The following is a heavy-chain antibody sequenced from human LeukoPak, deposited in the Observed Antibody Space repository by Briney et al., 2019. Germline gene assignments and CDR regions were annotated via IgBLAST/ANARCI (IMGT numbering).Heavy chain of an antibody. D-gene: IGHD2-21*01. J-gene: IGHJ3*02. Sequence: SETLSLTCTVSGGSISSYYWSWIRQPAGKGLEWIGYIYYSGSTYYNPSLKSRVTISVDTSKNQFSLKLSSVTAADTAVYYCARTSSITRIRAFDIWGQGTMVTVSS. CDR1: GGSISSYY. V-gene: IGHV4-59*06. CDR2: IYYSGST. CDR3: ARTSSITRIRAFDI.